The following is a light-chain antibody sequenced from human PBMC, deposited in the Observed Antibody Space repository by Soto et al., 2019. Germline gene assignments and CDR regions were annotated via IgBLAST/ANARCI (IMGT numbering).Light chain of an antibody. CDR2: EVS. V-gene: IGLV2-14*01. Sequence: QSVLTQPASVSGSPGQSITISCTGTSSDVGNYNYVSWYQHHPGKAPKLLLYEVSYRPSGVSNRFSGSKSGNTASLTISGLQADDESDYYCSSYTSSRTWVFGGGTKLTVL. CDR3: SSYTSSRTWV. J-gene: IGLJ3*02. CDR1: SSDVGNYNY.